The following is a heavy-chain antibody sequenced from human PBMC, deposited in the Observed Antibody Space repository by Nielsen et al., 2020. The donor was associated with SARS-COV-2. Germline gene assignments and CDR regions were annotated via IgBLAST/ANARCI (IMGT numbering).Heavy chain of an antibody. CDR1: GFTFDDYA. V-gene: IGHV3-33*08. CDR3: ARPTIPSDEYVSGFDY. D-gene: IGHD3-16*01. J-gene: IGHJ4*02. Sequence: GESLKISCAASGFTFDDYAMHWVRQAPGKGLEWVAVIWYDGTNKYYADSAKGRFTISRDNSKNTLYLQMNSLTVEDTAVYYCARPTIPSDEYVSGFDYWGQGTLVTVSS. CDR2: IWYDGTNK.